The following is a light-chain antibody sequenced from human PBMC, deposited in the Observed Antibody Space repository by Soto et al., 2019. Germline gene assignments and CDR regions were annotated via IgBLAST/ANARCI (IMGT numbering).Light chain of an antibody. CDR1: QGSRNF. CDR3: QKYSSVPV. CDR2: AAS. V-gene: IGKV1-27*01. J-gene: IGKJ3*01. Sequence: DIQMTQSPTSLSASVGDRVTITCRASQGSRNFVAWYQHKPWKDPKLLIYAASTLQSGVPSRFSGSGSGTVCTLTINSLQPEDAATYSCQKYSSVPVFGPGTKVEIK.